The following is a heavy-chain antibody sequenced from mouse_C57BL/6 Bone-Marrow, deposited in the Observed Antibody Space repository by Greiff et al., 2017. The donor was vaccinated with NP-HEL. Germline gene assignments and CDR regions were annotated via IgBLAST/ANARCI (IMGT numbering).Heavy chain of an antibody. Sequence: VQGVESGAELVRPGTSVKVSCKASGYAFTNYLIEWVKQRPGQGLEWIGVINPGSGGTNYNEKFKGKATLTADKSSSTAYMQLRSLTSEDSAVYFCARTGGYYGWGQGTSVTVSS. J-gene: IGHJ4*01. D-gene: IGHD1-1*01. V-gene: IGHV1-54*01. CDR1: GYAFTNYL. CDR2: INPGSGGT. CDR3: ARTGGYYG.